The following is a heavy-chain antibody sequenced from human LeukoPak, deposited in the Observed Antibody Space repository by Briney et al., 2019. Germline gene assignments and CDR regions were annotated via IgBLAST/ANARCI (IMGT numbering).Heavy chain of an antibody. CDR1: GFTFSSYA. V-gene: IGHV3-23*01. J-gene: IGHJ6*03. D-gene: IGHD1-7*01. CDR3: AKAGHHTTIRYNWNYGRAYYYYMDV. Sequence: QPGGSLRLSCAASGFTFSSYAMSWVRQAPGKGLEWVSSISGSGGSTYYPDSVKGRFTISRDNSKNTLYLQMNYLRAEDTAVYYCAKAGHHTTIRYNWNYGRAYYYYMDVWGKGTTVTVSS. CDR2: ISGSGGST.